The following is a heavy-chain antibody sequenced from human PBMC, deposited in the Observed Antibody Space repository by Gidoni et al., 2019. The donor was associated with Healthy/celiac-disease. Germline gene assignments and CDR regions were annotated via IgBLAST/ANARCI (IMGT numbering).Heavy chain of an antibody. CDR3: AKDQDVVVVAAFDY. Sequence: EVQLLESGGGLVQPGGSLRPPCAASGFTFSSYAMSWVRQAPGKGLEWVSAISGSGCSTYYADSVKGRFTISRDNSKNTLYLQMNSLRAEDTAVYYCAKDQDVVVVAAFDYWGQGTLVTVSS. D-gene: IGHD2-15*01. V-gene: IGHV3-23*01. J-gene: IGHJ4*02. CDR1: GFTFSSYA. CDR2: ISGSGCST.